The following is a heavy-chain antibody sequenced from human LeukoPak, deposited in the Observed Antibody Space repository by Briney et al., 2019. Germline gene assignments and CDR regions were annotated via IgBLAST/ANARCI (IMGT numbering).Heavy chain of an antibody. Sequence: PSETLSLTCSVSDGSISNYYWNWIRQTPGKGLEWIGYISHIGSINYNPSLKSRLTISVDRSKNQFSLKLSSVTAADTAVYYCARDALSANAFDVWGQGTVVTVSS. CDR3: ARDALSANAFDV. J-gene: IGHJ3*01. D-gene: IGHD6-25*01. V-gene: IGHV4-59*01. CDR2: ISHIGSI. CDR1: DGSISNYY.